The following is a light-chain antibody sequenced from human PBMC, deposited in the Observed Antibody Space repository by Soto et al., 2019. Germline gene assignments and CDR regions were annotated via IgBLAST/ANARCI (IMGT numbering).Light chain of an antibody. Sequence: EIVMTQSPATLSVSVGERATLTCRASQSVSSSYLAWYQQKPGQAPRLLIYGASSRATGISDRFSGSGSGTHFTLTISRLEPEDFAVYYCQQYGSSRTFGQGTKVDIK. CDR1: QSVSSSY. V-gene: IGKV3-20*01. CDR2: GAS. CDR3: QQYGSSRT. J-gene: IGKJ1*01.